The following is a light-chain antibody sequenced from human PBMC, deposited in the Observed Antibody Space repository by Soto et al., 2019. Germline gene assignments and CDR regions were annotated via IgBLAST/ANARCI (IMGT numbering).Light chain of an antibody. CDR1: SSDVGGYNY. Sequence: SALTQPASVSGSPGQSITISCTGTSSDVGGYNYVSWYQQHPGKAPKLMISDVSNRPSGVSNRFSGSKSGNTASLTISGLQAEDEADYYCSSYTSSSTLVVFGGRAKVTVL. J-gene: IGLJ2*01. CDR2: DVS. CDR3: SSYTSSSTLVV. V-gene: IGLV2-14*01.